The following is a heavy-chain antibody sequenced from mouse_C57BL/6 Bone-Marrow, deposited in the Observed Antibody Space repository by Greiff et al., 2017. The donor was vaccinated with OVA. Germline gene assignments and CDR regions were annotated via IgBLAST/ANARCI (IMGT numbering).Heavy chain of an antibody. J-gene: IGHJ3*01. CDR2: IDPSDSST. CDR3: ASDWFAY. CDR1: GYTFTSYW. V-gene: IGHV1-69*01. Sequence: QVQLQQPGAELVMPGASVKLSCKASGYTFTSYWMHWVKQSPGQGLEWIGDIDPSDSSTNYNQKFKGKSTLTVDKSYSTADMQLSSLTSEDAGVYYCASDWFAYWGQGTLVTVSA.